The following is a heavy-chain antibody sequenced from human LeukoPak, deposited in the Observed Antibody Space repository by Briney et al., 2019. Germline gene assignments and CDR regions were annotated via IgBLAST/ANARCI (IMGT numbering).Heavy chain of an antibody. CDR3: ARGPTRQYFDY. CDR2: IFYTGST. D-gene: IGHD6-6*01. CDR1: GGSISSYY. Sequence: SETLSLTCTVSGGSISSYYWSWIRQPPGKGLEWIGYIFYTGSTNYNPSLQSRVTISVDTSRNQFSLNLSSVTAADTAVYFCARGPTRQYFDYWGQGTLVTVSS. J-gene: IGHJ4*02. V-gene: IGHV4-59*01.